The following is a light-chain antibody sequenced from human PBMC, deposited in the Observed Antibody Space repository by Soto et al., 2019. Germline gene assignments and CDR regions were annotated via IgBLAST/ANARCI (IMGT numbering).Light chain of an antibody. J-gene: IGKJ1*01. CDR1: QSITTW. V-gene: IGKV1-5*01. Sequence: DIQMTQSPSTVSAYVGDSVTITCRASQSITTWLAWYQQRPGKAPKLLIYDVSSLQSGVPSRFSVSGSGTEFTLTISSLQPDDFATYYCQHYKMYYPWTLGPGTKVDIK. CDR2: DVS. CDR3: QHYKMYYPWT.